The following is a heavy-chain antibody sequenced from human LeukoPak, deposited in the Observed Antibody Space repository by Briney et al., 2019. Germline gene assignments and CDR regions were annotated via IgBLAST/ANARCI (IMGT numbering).Heavy chain of an antibody. D-gene: IGHD6-13*01. Sequence: GASVKVSCKTSGFTFTSYGISWVRQAPGQGLEWVGWISGYNGNTNCAQKFRGRLTMTTDTSTTTAYMELRSLSSDDTAVYYCAKDRSSSAREDWGQGTLVTVSS. V-gene: IGHV1-18*01. CDR3: AKDRSSSARED. J-gene: IGHJ4*02. CDR1: GFTFTSYG. CDR2: ISGYNGNT.